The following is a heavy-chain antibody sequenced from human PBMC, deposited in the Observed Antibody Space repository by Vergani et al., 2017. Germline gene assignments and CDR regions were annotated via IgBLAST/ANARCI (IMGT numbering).Heavy chain of an antibody. V-gene: IGHV4-31*03. CDR2: IYYSGST. J-gene: IGHJ3*02. D-gene: IGHD6-19*01. CDR3: ARDVAVAGTSDAFDI. CDR1: GGSISSGGYY. Sequence: QVQLQESGPGLVKPSQTLSLTCTVSGGSISSGGYYWSWIRQHPGKGLEWIGYIYYSGSTYYNPSLKSRVTISVDTSKYQFSLKLSSVTAADTAVYYCARDVAVAGTSDAFDIWGQGTMVTVSS.